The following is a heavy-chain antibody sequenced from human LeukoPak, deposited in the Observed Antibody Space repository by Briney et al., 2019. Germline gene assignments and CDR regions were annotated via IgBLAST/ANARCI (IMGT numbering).Heavy chain of an antibody. CDR2: ISSSSSYI. D-gene: IGHD3-22*01. Sequence: PGGSLRLSCAASGFTFSSYSMNWVRQAPGKGLEWVSPISSSSSYIYYGDSVKGRFTISRDNAKNSLYLQMNSLRAEDTAVYYCARDEVPSYYDSSGYYYYWGQGTLVTVSS. CDR1: GFTFSSYS. J-gene: IGHJ4*02. CDR3: ARDEVPSYYDSSGYYYY. V-gene: IGHV3-21*01.